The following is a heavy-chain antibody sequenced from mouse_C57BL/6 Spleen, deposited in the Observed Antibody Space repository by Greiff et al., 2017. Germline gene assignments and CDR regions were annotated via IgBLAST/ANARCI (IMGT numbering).Heavy chain of an antibody. V-gene: IGHV5-17*01. J-gene: IGHJ3*01. CDR1: GFTFSDYG. D-gene: IGHD2-4*01. CDR3: AREGDYSWFAY. Sequence: EVKVVESGGGLVKPGGSLKLSCAASGFTFSDYGMHWVRQAPEKGLEWVAYISSGSSTIYYADTVKGRFTISRDNAKNTLFLQMTSLRSEDTAMYYCAREGDYSWFAYWRQGTLVTVSA. CDR2: ISSGSSTI.